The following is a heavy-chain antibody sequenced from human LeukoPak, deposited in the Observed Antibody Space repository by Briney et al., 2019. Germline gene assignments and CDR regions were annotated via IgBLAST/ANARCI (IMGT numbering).Heavy chain of an antibody. CDR1: GGSISSYY. Sequence: PSETPSLTCTVSGGSISSYYWSWIRQPAGKGLEWLGRIYTSGSTNYNPSLKSRVTMSVDTSKNQFSLKLSSVTAAGTAVYYCARDLYYYDSSGYYYYYYYMDVWGKGTTVTVSS. CDR3: ARDLYYYDSSGYYYYYYYMDV. J-gene: IGHJ6*03. CDR2: IYTSGST. D-gene: IGHD3-22*01. V-gene: IGHV4-4*07.